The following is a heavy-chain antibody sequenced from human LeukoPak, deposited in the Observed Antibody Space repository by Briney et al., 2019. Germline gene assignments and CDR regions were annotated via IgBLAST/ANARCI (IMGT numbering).Heavy chain of an antibody. CDR3: ASARTTAFMDV. D-gene: IGHD2-2*01. V-gene: IGHV4-4*07. Sequence: SETLSLTCTVSGGSTSSYYWSWIRQPAGKGLEWIGRIYTSGSTNYNPSLKSRVTMSVDTPKNQFSLKLSSVTAADTAVYYCASARTTAFMDVWGKGTTVTVSS. CDR1: GGSTSSYY. J-gene: IGHJ6*04. CDR2: IYTSGST.